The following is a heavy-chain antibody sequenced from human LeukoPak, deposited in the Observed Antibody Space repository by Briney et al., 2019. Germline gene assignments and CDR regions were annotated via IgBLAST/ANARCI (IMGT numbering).Heavy chain of an antibody. CDR2: IRPNSGVT. CDR3: ARQRRVGVATS. D-gene: IGHD5-12*01. Sequence: ASVKVSCKASGYTFAAYYMYWVRQAPGQGLEWMGWIRPNSGVTNYTQKFQGRVTMTRDTSINTAYMELSSLRSEDTAVYYCARQRRVGVATSWGQGTLVTVSS. V-gene: IGHV1-2*02. J-gene: IGHJ4*02. CDR1: GYTFAAYY.